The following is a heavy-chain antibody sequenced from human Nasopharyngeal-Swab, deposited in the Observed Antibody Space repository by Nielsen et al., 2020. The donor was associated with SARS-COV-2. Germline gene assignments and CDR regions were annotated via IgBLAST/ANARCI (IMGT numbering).Heavy chain of an antibody. D-gene: IGHD2-15*01. CDR2: INPNSGGT. J-gene: IGHJ3*02. Sequence: ASVKVSCKASANTFTGSYMHWVRQAPGQGLEWMGWINPNSGGTKYAQKFQGKFTMTRDTSISTAYMELSSLRFDDTAVYYCARVLGNDAFDMWGQGTMITVSS. CDR3: ARVLGNDAFDM. V-gene: IGHV1-2*02. CDR1: ANTFTGSY.